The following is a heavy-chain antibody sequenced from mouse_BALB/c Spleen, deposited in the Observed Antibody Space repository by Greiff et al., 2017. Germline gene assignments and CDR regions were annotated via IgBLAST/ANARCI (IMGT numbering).Heavy chain of an antibody. CDR2: ISNGGGST. CDR3: ARTPVRNAMDY. V-gene: IGHV5-12-2*01. D-gene: IGHD2-14*01. CDR1: GFTFSSYT. J-gene: IGHJ4*01. Sequence: EVMLVESGGGLVQPGGSLKLSCAASGFTFSSYTMSWVRQTPEKRLEWVAYISNGGGSTYYPDTVKGRFTISRDNAKNTLYLQMSSLKSEDTAMYYCARTPVRNAMDYWGQGTSVTVSS.